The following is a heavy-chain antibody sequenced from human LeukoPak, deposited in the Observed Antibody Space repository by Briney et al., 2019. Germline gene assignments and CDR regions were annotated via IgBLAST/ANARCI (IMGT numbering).Heavy chain of an antibody. CDR3: AKDRYPDGDRDFDY. D-gene: IGHD4-17*01. CDR2: ISYDGSNK. V-gene: IGHV3-30*18. Sequence: GSLRLSCAASGFTLSSYGMHWVRQAPGKGLEWVAVISYDGSNKYYADSVKGRFTISRDNSKNTLYLQMNSLRAEDTAVYYCAKDRYPDGDRDFDYWGQGTLVTVSS. J-gene: IGHJ4*02. CDR1: GFTLSSYG.